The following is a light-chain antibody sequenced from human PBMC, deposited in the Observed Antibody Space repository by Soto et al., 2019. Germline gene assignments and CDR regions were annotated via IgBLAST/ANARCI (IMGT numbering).Light chain of an antibody. CDR1: QSISSY. J-gene: IGKJ5*01. Sequence: DIQMTQSPSSLSASVGDRVTITCRASQSISSYLNWYQQKPGKSPKLLIYASSSLQSGVPSRFSGSGSVTDFTLTISSLQPEDFATYYCQQSYSTPPITLGQGTRLEI. V-gene: IGKV1-39*01. CDR3: QQSYSTPPIT. CDR2: ASS.